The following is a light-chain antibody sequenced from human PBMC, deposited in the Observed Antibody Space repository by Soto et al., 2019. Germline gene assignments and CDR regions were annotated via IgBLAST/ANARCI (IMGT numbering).Light chain of an antibody. V-gene: IGLV2-23*01. CDR1: SSDIGTSNI. Sequence: QSALTQPASVSGSPGQSVTISCTGTSSDIGTSNIVSWYQQHPGKAPKLIIYEGYTRPSRVSDRFSGSTSGNTASLTISGLQAEDEADYYCSYGGRGLVLFGGGTKVTVL. CDR3: CSYGGRGLVL. J-gene: IGLJ2*01. CDR2: EGY.